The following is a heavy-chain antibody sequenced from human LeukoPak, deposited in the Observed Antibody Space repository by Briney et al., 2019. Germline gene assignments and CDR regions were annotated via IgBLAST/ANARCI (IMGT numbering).Heavy chain of an antibody. D-gene: IGHD6-6*01. CDR3: SKDLTARSIGYFDY. V-gene: IGHV3-23*01. J-gene: IGHJ4*02. Sequence: GGSLRLSCAASEFAFSLYAMNWVRQAPGEGPEWVSSISGSGAEIRYADSVKGRFTISRDNSQNTLYLRMNSLRVEDTAIYYCSKDLTARSIGYFDYWGQGTLVTVSS. CDR2: ISGSGAEI. CDR1: EFAFSLYA.